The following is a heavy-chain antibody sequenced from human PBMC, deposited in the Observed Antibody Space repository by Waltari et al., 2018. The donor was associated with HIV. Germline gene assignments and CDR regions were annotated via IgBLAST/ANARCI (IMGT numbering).Heavy chain of an antibody. J-gene: IGHJ5*02. V-gene: IGHV4-59*01. CDR1: GGSISDNY. CDR2: MFYSGST. CDR3: ARNSQTANWFDT. Sequence: QVQLQESGPGLVKPSETLSLICTVSGGSISDNYWSWIRQPPGKGLEWIGNMFYSGSTNFNPSLKGRVTMSVDASKKQISLKVTSVTAADTAVYYCARNSQTANWFDTWGQGTQVTVSS.